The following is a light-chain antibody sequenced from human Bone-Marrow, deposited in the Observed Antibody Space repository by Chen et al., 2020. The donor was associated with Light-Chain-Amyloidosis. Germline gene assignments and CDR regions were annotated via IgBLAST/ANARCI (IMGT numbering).Light chain of an antibody. J-gene: IGLJ3*02. CDR3: QVWDRSSDRPV. CDR1: NIGDIN. CDR2: DDS. Sequence: SYVQTQPPSVSVAPGHTAEITRGGDNIGDINVHWYQQRAGQAPVLVVYDDSDRPSGIPERLSGSNSGNTATLTISRVEAGDEADYYCQVWDRSSDRPVFGGGTKLTVL. V-gene: IGLV3-21*02.